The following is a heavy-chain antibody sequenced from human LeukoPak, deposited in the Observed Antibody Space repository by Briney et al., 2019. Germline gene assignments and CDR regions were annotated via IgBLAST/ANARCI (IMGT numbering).Heavy chain of an antibody. CDR2: IYHSGST. J-gene: IGHJ4*02. V-gene: IGHV4-4*02. Sequence: KASETLSLTCVVYNGSISSSNWWSWVRQPPGKGLEWIAEIYHSGSTNYNPSLKSRVTISVDKSKNQFSLKLSSVTAADTAVYYCAREGNYYGSKTYWGQGTLVTVSS. D-gene: IGHD3-10*01. CDR1: NGSISSSNW. CDR3: AREGNYYGSKTY.